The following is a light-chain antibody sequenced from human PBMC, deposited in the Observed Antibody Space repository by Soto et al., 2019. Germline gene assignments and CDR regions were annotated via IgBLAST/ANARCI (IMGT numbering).Light chain of an antibody. J-gene: IGKJ1*01. CDR1: QSVSNY. Sequence: EIVLTQSPATLSLSPGEIVTLSFRASQSVSNYLAWYQQKPGQAPRLLIYGASSRATGIPDRFSGSGSGTDFTLTISRLEPEDSAVYYCQQYGNSRTFGQGTKVDIK. CDR3: QQYGNSRT. CDR2: GAS. V-gene: IGKV3-20*01.